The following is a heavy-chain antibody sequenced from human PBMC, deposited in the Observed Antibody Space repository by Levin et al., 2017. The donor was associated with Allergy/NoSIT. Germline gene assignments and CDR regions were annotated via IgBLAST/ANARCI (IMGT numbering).Heavy chain of an antibody. CDR1: GYTFTGYY. D-gene: IGHD3-10*01. V-gene: IGHV1-2*02. J-gene: IGHJ3*02. CDR3: ARSSMVRGVIHAFDI. CDR2: INPNSGGT. Sequence: ASVKVSCKASGYTFTGYYMHWVRQAPGQGLEWMGWINPNSGGTNYAQKFQGRVTMTRDTSISTAYMELSRLRSDDTAVYYCARSSMVRGVIHAFDIWGQGTMVTVSS.